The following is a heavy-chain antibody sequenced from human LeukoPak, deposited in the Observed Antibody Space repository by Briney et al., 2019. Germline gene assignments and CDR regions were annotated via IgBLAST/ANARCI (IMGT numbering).Heavy chain of an antibody. Sequence: GGSLRLSCAASGFTFSSYSMNWVRQTPGKGLECLANIKTDGSEKYYVDSVKGRFTISRDNAKNLLYLQMDTLRVEDTAVYYCARHGNWNYDNWGQGILVTVSS. CDR2: IKTDGSEK. J-gene: IGHJ4*02. CDR1: GFTFSSYS. V-gene: IGHV3-7*01. CDR3: ARHGNWNYDN. D-gene: IGHD1-20*01.